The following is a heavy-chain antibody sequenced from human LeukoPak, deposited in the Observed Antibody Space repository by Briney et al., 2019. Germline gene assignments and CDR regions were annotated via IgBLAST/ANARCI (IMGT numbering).Heavy chain of an antibody. V-gene: IGHV3-30*04. CDR3: ARDGDYYDITYYFDY. Sequence: GGSLRLSCAASGFTFSSYAMHWVRQAPGKGLEWVAVISYDGSNKYYADSVKGRFTISRDNSKNTLYLQMNSLRAEDTAVYYCARDGDYYDITYYFDYWGQGTLATVSS. CDR2: ISYDGSNK. CDR1: GFTFSSYA. D-gene: IGHD3-22*01. J-gene: IGHJ4*02.